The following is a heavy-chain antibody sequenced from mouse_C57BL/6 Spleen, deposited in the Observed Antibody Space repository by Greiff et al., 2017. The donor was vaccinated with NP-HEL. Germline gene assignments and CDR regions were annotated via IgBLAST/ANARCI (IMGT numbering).Heavy chain of an antibody. CDR2: ISDGGSYT. J-gene: IGHJ4*01. D-gene: IGHD2-1*01. V-gene: IGHV5-4*01. Sequence: EVQLVESGGGLVKPGGSLKLSCAASGFTFSSYAMSWVRQTPEKRLEWVATISDGGSYTYYPDNVKGRFTISRDNAKNNLYLQMSHLKSEDTAMYYCARDRYYGNYEVWYAMDYWGQGTSVTVSS. CDR3: ARDRYYGNYEVWYAMDY. CDR1: GFTFSSYA.